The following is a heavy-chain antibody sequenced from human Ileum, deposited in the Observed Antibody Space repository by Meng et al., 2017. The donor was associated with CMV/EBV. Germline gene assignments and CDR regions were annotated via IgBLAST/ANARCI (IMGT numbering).Heavy chain of an antibody. V-gene: IGHV4-4*07. CDR1: CDSISLHY. J-gene: IGHJ4*02. Sequence: QSSGPILVNPSETIALTRRVSCDSISLHYCNWSRQPARKSLEWIGRIYVSGSTNYNSSLRSRITLSVDKAKNQFSLNLNSVTAADTAVYYCARDQDYGLLDSWGQGTLVTVSS. CDR3: ARDQDYGLLDS. D-gene: IGHD4-17*01. CDR2: IYVSGST.